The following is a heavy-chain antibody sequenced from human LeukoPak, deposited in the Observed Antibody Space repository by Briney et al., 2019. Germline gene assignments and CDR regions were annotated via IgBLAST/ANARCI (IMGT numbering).Heavy chain of an antibody. CDR1: GYTFTSYD. CDR2: MNPNSGNT. Sequence: ASVKVSCKASGYTFTSYDINWVRQATGQGLEWMGWMNPNSGNTGYAQKFQGRVTMTRNTSISTAYMELSSLRSEDTAVYYCVRGRTVRGAEAFDIWGQGTMVTVSS. V-gene: IGHV1-8*01. CDR3: VRGRTVRGAEAFDI. J-gene: IGHJ3*02. D-gene: IGHD3-10*01.